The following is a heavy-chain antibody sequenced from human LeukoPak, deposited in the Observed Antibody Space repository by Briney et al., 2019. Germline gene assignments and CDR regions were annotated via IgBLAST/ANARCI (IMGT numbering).Heavy chain of an antibody. CDR3: ARDQEGFDY. CDR1: GYTFTSNY. J-gene: IGHJ4*02. Sequence: ASVKVSCKAAGYTFTSNYIDWVRQAPGQGLEWMGVIYPRDGSTSYAQKVQGRVRVTMDRATSTEHMELSGLSSEGTDVDYCARDQEGFDYWGAGTLVTVSS. V-gene: IGHV1-46*01. CDR2: IYPRDGST.